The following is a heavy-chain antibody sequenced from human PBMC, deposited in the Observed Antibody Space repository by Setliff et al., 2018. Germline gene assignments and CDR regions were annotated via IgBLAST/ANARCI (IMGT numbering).Heavy chain of an antibody. CDR1: GYSFINYG. J-gene: IGHJ5*02. CDR3: ARAPLMVVVPPDAHRFDP. Sequence: ASVKVSCKASGYSFINYGITWVRQAPGQGLEWMGWISPYKSDTNYAQKFQGRLNMTTDTSTRTAYMELRSLRSDDTAVYYCARAPLMVVVPPDAHRFDPWGQGTLVTVSS. D-gene: IGHD2-2*01. V-gene: IGHV1-18*01. CDR2: ISPYKSDT.